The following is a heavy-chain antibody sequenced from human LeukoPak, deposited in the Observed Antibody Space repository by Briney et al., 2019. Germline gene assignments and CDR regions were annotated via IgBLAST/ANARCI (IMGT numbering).Heavy chain of an antibody. CDR1: GYTFTSYY. CDR2: INPSGGST. V-gene: IGHV1-46*01. D-gene: IGHD3-22*01. CDR3: ARDFNSLTYYYDSSGYYRPDP. Sequence: ASVKVSCKASGYTFTSYYMHWVRQAPGQGLEWMGIINPSGGSTSYAQKFQGRVTMTRDTSTSTVYMELSSLRSEDTAVYYCARDFNSLTYYYDSSGYYRPDPWGQGTLVTVSS. J-gene: IGHJ5*02.